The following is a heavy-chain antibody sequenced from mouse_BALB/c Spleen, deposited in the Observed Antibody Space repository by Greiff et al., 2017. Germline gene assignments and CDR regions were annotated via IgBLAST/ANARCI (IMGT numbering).Heavy chain of an antibody. CDR2: IWAGGST. CDR1: GFSLTSYG. D-gene: IGHD1-1*01. J-gene: IGHJ3*01. Sequence: VKLVESGPGLVAPSQSLSITCTVSGFSLTSYGVHWVRQPPGKGLEWLGVIWAGGSTNYNSALMSRLSISKDNSKSQVFLKMNSLQTDDTAMYYCASDYGSSRFAYWGQGTLVTVSA. V-gene: IGHV2-9*02. CDR3: ASDYGSSRFAY.